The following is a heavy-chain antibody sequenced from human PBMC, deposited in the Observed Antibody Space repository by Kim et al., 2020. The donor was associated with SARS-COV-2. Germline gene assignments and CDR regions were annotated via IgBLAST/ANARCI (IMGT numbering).Heavy chain of an antibody. CDR2: ISSSSSYT. D-gene: IGHD3-22*01. J-gene: IGHJ6*02. Sequence: GGSLRLSCAASGFTFSDYYMSWIRQAPGKGLEWVSYISSSSSYTNYADSVKGRFTISRDNAKNSLYLQMNSLRAEDTAVYYCARGFSLPDSSDKKGMDVWGQGTTVTVSS. V-gene: IGHV3-11*05. CDR1: GFTFSDYY. CDR3: ARGFSLPDSSDKKGMDV.